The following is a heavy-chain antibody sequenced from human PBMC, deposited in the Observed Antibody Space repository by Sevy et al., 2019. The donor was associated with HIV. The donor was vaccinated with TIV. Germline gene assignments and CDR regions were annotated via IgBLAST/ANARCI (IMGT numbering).Heavy chain of an antibody. J-gene: IGHJ4*02. D-gene: IGHD3-9*01. V-gene: IGHV3-7*01. CDR3: ARRGYYDILTGYLALDY. CDR2: IKQDGSEK. CDR1: GFTFSSYW. Sequence: QLGGSLRLSCAASGFTFSSYWMSWVRQAPGKGLEWVANIKQDGSEKYYVDSVKGRFTISRDNAKNSLYLQMNSLRAEDTAVYYCARRGYYDILTGYLALDYWGQGTLVTVSS.